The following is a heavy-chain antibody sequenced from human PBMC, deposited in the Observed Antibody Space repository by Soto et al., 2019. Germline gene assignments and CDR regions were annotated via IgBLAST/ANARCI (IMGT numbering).Heavy chain of an antibody. CDR2: IYSGGST. V-gene: IGHV3-53*01. J-gene: IGHJ3*02. CDR1: GFTVSSNY. D-gene: IGHD3-10*01. Sequence: GGSLRLSCAASGFTVSSNYMSWVRQAPGKGLEWVSVIYSGGSTYYADSVKGRFTISRDNSKNTLYLQMNSLRAEDTAVYYCASLLWFGELSTSYAFDIWGQGTMVTVSS. CDR3: ASLLWFGELSTSYAFDI.